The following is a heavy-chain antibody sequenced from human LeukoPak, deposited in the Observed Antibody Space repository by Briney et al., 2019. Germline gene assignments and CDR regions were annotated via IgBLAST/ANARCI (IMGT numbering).Heavy chain of an antibody. CDR1: GFTFSSYS. J-gene: IGHJ5*02. V-gene: IGHV3-48*01. Sequence: GGSLRLSCAASGFTFSSYSMNWVRQAPGKGLEWVSYISSSSSTIYYADSVKGRFTISRDNAKNSLYLQMNSLRAEDTAVYYCARDPYSVTIFGVVSGWFDPWGQGTLVTVSS. CDR3: ARDPYSVTIFGVVSGWFDP. D-gene: IGHD3-3*01. CDR2: ISSSSSTI.